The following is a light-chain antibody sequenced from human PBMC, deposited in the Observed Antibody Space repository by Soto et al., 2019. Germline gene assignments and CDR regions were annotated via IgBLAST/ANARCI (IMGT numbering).Light chain of an antibody. CDR2: GAS. CDR3: QQYGSSGWT. J-gene: IGKJ1*01. V-gene: IGKV3-20*01. CDR1: QSVSSSY. Sequence: EIVLTQSPGTLSLSPGERATLSCRASQSVSSSYLAWYQQKPGQAPRLLIYGASSRATGIPDRFSGSGSGKSFPLHISRLGPEDFAVYYCQQYGSSGWTFGQGTKVEIK.